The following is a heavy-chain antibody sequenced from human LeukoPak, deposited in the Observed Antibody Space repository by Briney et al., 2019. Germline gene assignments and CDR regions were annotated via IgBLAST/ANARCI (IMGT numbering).Heavy chain of an antibody. D-gene: IGHD1-14*01. CDR2: MRNIGGDK. Sequence: GRSLRLSCVASGLTLSHYGMHWVRQAPGRELEWLAFMRNIGGDKYYADSVKGRFTVSRDNSNNALDLQMNNMRVEDTAVYYCARALSSTGGSYYLDSWGQGTLVTVSS. CDR1: GLTLSHYG. V-gene: IGHV3-33*01. CDR3: ARALSSTGGSYYLDS. J-gene: IGHJ4*02.